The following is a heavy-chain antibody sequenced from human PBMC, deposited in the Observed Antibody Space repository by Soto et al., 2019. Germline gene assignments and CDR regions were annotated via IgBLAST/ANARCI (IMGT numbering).Heavy chain of an antibody. CDR1: GYTFTSYG. V-gene: IGHV1-18*01. CDR2: ISAYNGNT. CDR3: ARDLYYYDSSGYFHDAFDI. Sequence: QVQLVQSGAEVKKPGASVKVSCKASGYTFTSYGISWVRQAPGQGLEWMGWISAYNGNTNYAQKLQGRVTMTTDTSTSTAYMELRSLSSDDTAVYYCARDLYYYDSSGYFHDAFDIWGQGTMVTVSS. J-gene: IGHJ3*02. D-gene: IGHD3-22*01.